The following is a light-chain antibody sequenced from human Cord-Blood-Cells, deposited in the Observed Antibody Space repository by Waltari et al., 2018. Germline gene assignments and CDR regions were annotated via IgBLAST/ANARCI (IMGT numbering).Light chain of an antibody. CDR1: QSVSSN. CDR2: GAS. J-gene: IGKJ2*01. V-gene: IGKV3-15*01. CDR3: QQYNNWPYT. Sequence: EIVMTQSPATLSVSPGERATLSCRARQSVSSNLAWYQQKPGQAPMLLIYGASTRATGIPARFSGSGSGTEFTLTISSLQSEDFAVYYCQQYNNWPYTFGQGTKLEIK.